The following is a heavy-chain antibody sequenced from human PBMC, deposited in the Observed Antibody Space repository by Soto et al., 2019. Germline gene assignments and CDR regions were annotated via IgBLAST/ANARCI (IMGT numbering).Heavy chain of an antibody. Sequence: PSETLSLTCSVSGGSTNSGGYFWSWTRQHPGKGLEWIGHIYNSGSTDYNPSLKSRVIISRDTSKNQFSLKVSSVTAADAAVYYCSSFHVRASSDFGMVVWREATTVTV. J-gene: IGHJ6*02. V-gene: IGHV4-31*03. CDR2: IYNSGST. D-gene: IGHD1-26*01. CDR3: SSFHVRASSDFGMVV. CDR1: GGSTNSGGYF.